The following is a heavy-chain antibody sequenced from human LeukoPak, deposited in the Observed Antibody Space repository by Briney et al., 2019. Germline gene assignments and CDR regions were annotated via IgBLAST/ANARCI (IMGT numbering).Heavy chain of an antibody. CDR2: IGTAGDT. Sequence: GGSLRLSCAASGFTVSTSDMHWVRHAPGKGLEWVSVIGTAGDTYYADSVKGRFTISRENAKNSLYLQMNSLRAGDTAVYYCARGSVRVGMDVWGQGTTVTVSS. V-gene: IGHV3-13*01. D-gene: IGHD6-13*01. J-gene: IGHJ6*02. CDR1: GFTVSTSD. CDR3: ARGSVRVGMDV.